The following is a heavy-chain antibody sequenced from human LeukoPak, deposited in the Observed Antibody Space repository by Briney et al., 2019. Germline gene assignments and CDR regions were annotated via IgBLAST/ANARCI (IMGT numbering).Heavy chain of an antibody. J-gene: IGHJ4*02. CDR3: ARANYFDY. CDR2: IYYSGST. V-gene: IGHV4-61*08. Sequence: PSETLSLTCTVSGGSISSGDYYWSWIRQPPGKGLEWIGYIYYSGSTNYNPSLKSRITISLDTSKTQFSLKLSSVTAADTAVYYCARANYFDYWGQGTLVTVSS. CDR1: GGSISSGDYY.